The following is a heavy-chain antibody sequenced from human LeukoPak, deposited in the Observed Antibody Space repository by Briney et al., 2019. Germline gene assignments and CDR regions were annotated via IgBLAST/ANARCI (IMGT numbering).Heavy chain of an antibody. J-gene: IGHJ4*02. V-gene: IGHV3-21*01. CDR1: GFTFNSYS. CDR3: ARGASGSYYVDY. D-gene: IGHD1-26*01. CDR2: ISSSSSYI. Sequence: GGSLRLSCAASGFTFNSYSMNWVRQAPGKGLEWVSSISSSSSYINYADSVKGRFTISRDNAKNTVYLQMNSLRAEDTTVYYCARGASGSYYVDYWGQGILVTVSS.